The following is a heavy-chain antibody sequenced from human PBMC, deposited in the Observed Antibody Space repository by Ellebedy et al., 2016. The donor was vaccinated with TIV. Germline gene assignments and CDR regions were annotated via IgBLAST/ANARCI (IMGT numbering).Heavy chain of an antibody. CDR2: ISSGGTTI. D-gene: IGHD3-10*01. J-gene: IGHJ3*02. Sequence: GESLKISXAASGFSFSDSYMSWIRQAPGKGLEWVSYISSGGTTIHYADSVKGRFTISRDNAKNSLFLQMNSLRAEDTAVYFCAKDQASGEYDYGWGTFDIWGQGTVVTVSS. CDR3: AKDQASGEYDYGWGTFDI. V-gene: IGHV3-11*01. CDR1: GFSFSDSY.